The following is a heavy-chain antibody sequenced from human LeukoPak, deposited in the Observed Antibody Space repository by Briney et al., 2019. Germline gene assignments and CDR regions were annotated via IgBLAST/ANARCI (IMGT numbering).Heavy chain of an antibody. J-gene: IGHJ1*01. D-gene: IGHD3-22*01. CDR2: INHSGTA. Sequence: SETLSLTCAVYGGSFSGYYWSWIRQPPGKGLEWIGDINHSGTANYNPSLKSRVTISVDTSKNQFSLKLSSVTAADTAVYYCARGSSGYSPLQHWGQGTLVTVSS. V-gene: IGHV4-34*01. CDR1: GGSFSGYY. CDR3: ARGSSGYSPLQH.